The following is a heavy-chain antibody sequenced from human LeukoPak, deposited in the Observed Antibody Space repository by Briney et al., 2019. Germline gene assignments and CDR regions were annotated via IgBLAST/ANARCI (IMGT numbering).Heavy chain of an antibody. V-gene: IGHV1-2*02. CDR2: INPNSGGT. Sequence: ASVKVSCKASGYTFTGYYMHWVRQAPGQGLEWMGWINPNSGGTNYAQKFQGRVTMTRDTSISTAYMELSRLRSDDTAVYYCARVAATIYWYYGMDVWGQGTTVTVPS. CDR1: GYTFTGYY. CDR3: ARVAATIYWYYGMDV. J-gene: IGHJ6*02. D-gene: IGHD6-13*01.